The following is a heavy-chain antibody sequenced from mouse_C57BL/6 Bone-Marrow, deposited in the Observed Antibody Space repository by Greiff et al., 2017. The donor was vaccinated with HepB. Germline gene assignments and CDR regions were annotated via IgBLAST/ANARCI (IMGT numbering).Heavy chain of an antibody. J-gene: IGHJ3*01. CDR1: GYTFTSYW. D-gene: IGHD1-1*01. CDR3: ARSYCGSSSSFAY. CDR2: IHPNSGST. Sequence: QVQLQQPGAELVKPGASVKLSCKASGYTFTSYWMHWVKQRPGQGLEWIGMIHPNSGSTNYNEKFKSKATLTVDKSSSTAYMQLSSLTSEDSAVYYCARSYCGSSSSFAYWGQGTLVTVSA. V-gene: IGHV1-64*01.